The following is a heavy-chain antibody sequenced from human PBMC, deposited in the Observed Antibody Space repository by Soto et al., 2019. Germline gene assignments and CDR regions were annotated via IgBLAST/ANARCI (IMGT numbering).Heavy chain of an antibody. CDR2: IYHSGST. CDR1: GGSISSGGYS. V-gene: IGHV4-30-2*01. D-gene: IGHD2-2*01. Sequence: QLQLQESGSGLVKPSQTLSLTCAVSGGSISSGGYSWSWIRQPPGKGLEWIGYIYHSGSTYYNPSLKSRGTISVDRSKNPASLKLSSVTAADTAVYYCARGRGPYCISTSCYSNWFDPWGQGTLVTVSS. J-gene: IGHJ5*02. CDR3: ARGRGPYCISTSCYSNWFDP.